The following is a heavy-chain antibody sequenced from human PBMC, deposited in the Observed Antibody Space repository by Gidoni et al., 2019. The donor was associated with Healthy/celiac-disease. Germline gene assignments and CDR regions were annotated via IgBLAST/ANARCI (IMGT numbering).Heavy chain of an antibody. J-gene: IGHJ4*02. V-gene: IGHV4-39*01. D-gene: IGHD3-22*01. CDR3: ARRQSYYDSSGYPMGFDY. Sequence: KGLEWIGSIYYSGSTYYNPSLKSRVTISVDTSKNQFSLKLSSVTAADTAVYYCARRQSYYDSSGYPMGFDYWGQGTLVTVSS. CDR2: IYYSGST.